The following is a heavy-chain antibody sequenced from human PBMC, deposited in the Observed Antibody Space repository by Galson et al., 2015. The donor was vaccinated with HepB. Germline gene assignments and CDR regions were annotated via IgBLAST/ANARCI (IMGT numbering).Heavy chain of an antibody. J-gene: IGHJ4*02. CDR3: ARAHTAAAFDY. V-gene: IGHV3-30-3*01. CDR2: VSHDGDGKDYAV. D-gene: IGHD2-2*02. Sequence: SLRLSCAASGFTFSGYAMHWVRQAPGKGLEWVALVSHDGDGKDYAVDYAESVKGRFTISRDNSRTTVYPQMNTLRAEDTATYYCARAHTAAAFDYWGQGTLAIVSS. CDR1: GFTFSGYA.